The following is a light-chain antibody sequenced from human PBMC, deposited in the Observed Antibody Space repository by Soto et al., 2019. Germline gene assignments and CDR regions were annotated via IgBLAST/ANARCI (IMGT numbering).Light chain of an antibody. J-gene: IGKJ3*01. CDR2: WAS. V-gene: IGKV4-1*01. CDR3: QQMGLG. CDR1: QSVLYSSNNKNY. Sequence: DIVMTQSPDSLAVSLGERATINCKSSQSVLYSSNNKNYLAWYQQKPGQPPKLLIYWASTRESGVPDRFSGSGSGTDFTLTISSLQAEDVAVYYCQQMGLGFGPGTKVDIK.